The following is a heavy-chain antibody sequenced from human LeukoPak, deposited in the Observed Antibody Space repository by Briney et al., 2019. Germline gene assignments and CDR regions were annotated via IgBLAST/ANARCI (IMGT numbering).Heavy chain of an antibody. CDR1: GFTFSSYS. CDR3: ARAGVTTIQLEP. CDR2: ISSSSSYI. V-gene: IGHV3-21*01. Sequence: GGSLRLSCAASGFTFSSYSMNWVRQAPGKGLEWVSSISSSSSYIYYADSVKGRFTISRDNAKNSLYLQMNSLRAEDTAVYYCARAGVTTIQLEPWGQGTLVTVSS. J-gene: IGHJ5*02. D-gene: IGHD4-11*01.